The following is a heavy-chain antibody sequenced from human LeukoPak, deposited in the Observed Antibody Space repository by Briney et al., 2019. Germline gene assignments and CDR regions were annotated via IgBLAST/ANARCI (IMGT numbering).Heavy chain of an antibody. CDR3: AKGGCRGTCNPLAY. D-gene: IGHD2-15*01. CDR1: GFTFSGSG. Sequence: PGRSLRLSCAASGFTFSGSGMSWVRQAPGKGLEWISSSGDSAGSTYYADSLKGRFTISRDNSKNTLYLQMNNLRAEDTAVYYCAKGGCRGTCNPLAYWGQGALVTISP. CDR2: SGDSAGST. V-gene: IGHV3-23*01. J-gene: IGHJ4*02.